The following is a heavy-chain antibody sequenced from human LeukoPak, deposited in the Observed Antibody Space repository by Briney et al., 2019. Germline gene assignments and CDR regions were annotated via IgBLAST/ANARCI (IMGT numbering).Heavy chain of an antibody. D-gene: IGHD3-9*01. CDR2: IYSGGST. Sequence: GGSLRLSCAASGFTVSSNYMSWVRQAPGKGLEWVSVIYSGGSTYYADSVKGRFTISRDNSKNTLYLQMNSLRAEDTAVYYCAREDYDILTGYLGDNWFDPWGQGTLVTVSS. CDR3: AREDYDILTGYLGDNWFDP. CDR1: GFTVSSNY. J-gene: IGHJ5*02. V-gene: IGHV3-66*01.